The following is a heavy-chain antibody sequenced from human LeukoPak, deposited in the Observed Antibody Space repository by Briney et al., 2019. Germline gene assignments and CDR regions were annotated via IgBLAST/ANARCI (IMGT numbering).Heavy chain of an antibody. V-gene: IGHV4-59*01. J-gene: IGHJ3*02. CDR2: IYYSGGT. CDR1: GGSISSYY. CDR3: ARGFTVADAFDI. Sequence: SETLSLTCTVSGGSISSYYWSWIRQPPGKGLEWIGYIYYSGGTNYNPSLKSRVTISVDTSKNQFSLKLSSVTAADTAVYYCARGFTVADAFDIWGQGTMVTVSS. D-gene: IGHD4-23*01.